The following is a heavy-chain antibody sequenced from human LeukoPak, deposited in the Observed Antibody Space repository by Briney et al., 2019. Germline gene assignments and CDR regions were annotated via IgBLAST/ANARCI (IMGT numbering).Heavy chain of an antibody. J-gene: IGHJ4*02. CDR3: AKRGAEVGTTVAPGDY. V-gene: IGHV3-23*01. CDR2: ISGNGNA. Sequence: GGSLRLSCAASGFTFSSYAMNWVRQAPGKGLEWVSAISGNGNAYYADSVKGRFTISTDNSKNTLYLQMNSLRAEDTAVYYCAKRGAEVGTTVAPGDYWGQGTLLTVSS. D-gene: IGHD1-26*01. CDR1: GFTFSSYA.